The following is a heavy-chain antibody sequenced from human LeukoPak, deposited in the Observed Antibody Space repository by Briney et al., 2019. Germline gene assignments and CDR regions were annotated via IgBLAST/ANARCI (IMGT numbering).Heavy chain of an antibody. CDR3: ARGSRTNWFDP. V-gene: IGHV4-38-2*02. Sequence: KPSETLSLTCTVSGYSISSGYYWGWIRQPPEKGLEWIGSIYHSGSTYYNPSLKSRVTISVDTSKNQFTLKLSSVTAADTAVYYCARGSRTNWFDPWGQGTLVTVSS. CDR1: GYSISSGYY. J-gene: IGHJ5*02. D-gene: IGHD6-13*01. CDR2: IYHSGST.